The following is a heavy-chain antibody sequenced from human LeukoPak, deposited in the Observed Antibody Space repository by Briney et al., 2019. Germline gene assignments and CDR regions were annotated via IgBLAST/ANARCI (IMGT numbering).Heavy chain of an antibody. CDR3: AKAARITIFGVVIHPFDY. CDR2: ISSNGGST. D-gene: IGHD3-3*01. J-gene: IGHJ4*02. Sequence: GGSLRLSCSASGFTFSSYAMHWVRQAPGKGLEYVSAISSNGGSTYYADSVKGRFTISRDNSKNTLYLQMNSLRAEDTAVYYCAKAARITIFGVVIHPFDYWGQGTLVTVSS. CDR1: GFTFSSYA. V-gene: IGHV3-64*04.